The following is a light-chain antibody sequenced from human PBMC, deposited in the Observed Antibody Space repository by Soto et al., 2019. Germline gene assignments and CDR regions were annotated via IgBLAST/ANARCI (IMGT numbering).Light chain of an antibody. CDR1: QGINNR. Sequence: DVQMTQSPSSLSASVGDRVTITCRASQGINNRLAWYQPKSGKVPSLLIYATSTLRSGVPSRFSGSGSGTDFTLTISSVHPEDVATSYCQNYNSAPPAGDFCGGTKVEIK. CDR3: QNYNSAPPAGD. J-gene: IGKJ4*01. V-gene: IGKV1-27*01. CDR2: ATS.